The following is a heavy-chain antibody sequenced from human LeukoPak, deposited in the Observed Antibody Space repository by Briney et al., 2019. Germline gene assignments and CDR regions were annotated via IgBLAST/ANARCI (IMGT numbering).Heavy chain of an antibody. CDR2: IIPIFGTA. J-gene: IGHJ4*02. V-gene: IGHV1-69*05. D-gene: IGHD3-10*01. Sequence: ASVKVSCKASGGTFSSYAISWVRQAPGQGLEWMGGIIPIFGTANYAQKFQGRVTITTDESTSTAYMELSSLRSEDTAVYYCAREVLYGSGSYDYWGQGTLVTVSS. CDR3: AREVLYGSGSYDY. CDR1: GGTFSSYA.